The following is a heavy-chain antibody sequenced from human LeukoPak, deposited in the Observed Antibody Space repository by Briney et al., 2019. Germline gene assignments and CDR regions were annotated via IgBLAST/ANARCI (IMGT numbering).Heavy chain of an antibody. CDR3: VRGGFAVDV. V-gene: IGHV3-7*01. CDR1: GFTFGNYW. D-gene: IGHD6-25*01. CDR2: VKEDGSEK. J-gene: IGHJ6*02. Sequence: PGGSPRLSCEASGFTFGNYWMTWVRQAPGKGLEWVANVKEDGSEKHYVGSVEGRFTISRDNTKNSVFLQMNNLRAEDTALYYCVRGGFAVDVWGQGTTVAASS.